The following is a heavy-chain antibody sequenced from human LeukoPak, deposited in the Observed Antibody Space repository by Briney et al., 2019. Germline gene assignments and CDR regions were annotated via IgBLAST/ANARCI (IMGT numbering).Heavy chain of an antibody. CDR2: INHSGST. V-gene: IGHV4-34*01. J-gene: IGHJ4*02. CDR1: GGSFSGYY. D-gene: IGHD3-3*01. CDR3: ARGSGRITIFGVVISSFDY. Sequence: PSETLSLTCAVYGGSFSGYYWSWIRQPPGKGLEWIGEINHSGSTNYNPSLKSRVTISVDTSKNQFPLKLSSVTAADTAVYYCARGSGRITIFGVVISSFDYWGQGTLVTVSS.